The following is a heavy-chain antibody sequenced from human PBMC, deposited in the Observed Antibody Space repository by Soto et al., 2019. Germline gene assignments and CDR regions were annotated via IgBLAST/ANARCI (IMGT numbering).Heavy chain of an antibody. D-gene: IGHD2-2*01. CDR3: AKDSPYCSRTSCYYVY. CDR1: GFTFSSYA. J-gene: IGHJ4*02. V-gene: IGHV3-23*01. CDR2: ISGSGGST. Sequence: PVGSLRLSCAASGFTFSSYAMSWVRQAPGKGLEWVSVISGSGGSTYYADSVKGRFTISRDNSKNTLYLQMNSLRAEDTAVYYCAKDSPYCSRTSCYYVYWGQGTLVTVSS.